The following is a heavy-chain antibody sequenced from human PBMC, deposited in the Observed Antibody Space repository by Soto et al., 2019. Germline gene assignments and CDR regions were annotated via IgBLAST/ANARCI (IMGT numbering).Heavy chain of an antibody. V-gene: IGHV4-4*02. CDR1: GDSITSRNW. D-gene: IGHD5-12*01. CDR3: ARSLQGLRKWLRYFDY. CDR2: IFHGGST. J-gene: IGHJ4*02. Sequence: PSETLSLTCTVSGDSITSRNWWSWVRQSPEKGLEWIGEIFHGGSTNYNPSLKSRVTISVDKSRNQFSLKLSSVTAADTAVYYCARSLQGLRKWLRYFDYWGQGTLVTVS.